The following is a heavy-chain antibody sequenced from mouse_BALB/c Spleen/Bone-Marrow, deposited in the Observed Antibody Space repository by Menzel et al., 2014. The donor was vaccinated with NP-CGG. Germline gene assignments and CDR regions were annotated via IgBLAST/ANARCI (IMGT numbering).Heavy chain of an antibody. Sequence: VQLQQSGPGLVAPSQSLSITCTVSGFSLTSYGVHWVRQPPGKGPEWLGGIWAGGSTNYNSALMSRLSISRDNSKSQVFLKMNSLQTDDTAMYYCASPIYYDYPLFAYWGQGTLVTVSA. CDR3: ASPIYYDYPLFAY. V-gene: IGHV2-9*02. CDR1: GFSLTSYG. CDR2: IWAGGST. J-gene: IGHJ3*01. D-gene: IGHD2-4*01.